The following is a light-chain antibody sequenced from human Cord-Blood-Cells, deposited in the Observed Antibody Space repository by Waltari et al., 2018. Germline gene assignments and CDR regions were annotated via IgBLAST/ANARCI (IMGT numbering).Light chain of an antibody. J-gene: IGKJ5*01. V-gene: IGKV3-11*01. CDR3: QQRSNWPPIT. CDR2: YAS. Sequence: EIVLTQSPATLSLSPGERATLSCRASQSVSSYLAWYQQKPGQAPRPLIYYASNRATGIPARFSGSGSGTDFTLTISSLEPEDFAVYYCQQRSNWPPITFGQGTRLEIK. CDR1: QSVSSY.